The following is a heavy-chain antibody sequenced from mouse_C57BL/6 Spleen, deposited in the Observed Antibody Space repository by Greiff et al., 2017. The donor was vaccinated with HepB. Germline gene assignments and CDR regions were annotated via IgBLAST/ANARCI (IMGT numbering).Heavy chain of an antibody. Sequence: EVKLMESGGGLVQPGGSLSLSCAASGFTFTDYYMSWVRQPPGKALEWLGFIRNKANGYTTEYSASVKGRFTISRDNSQSTLYLQMNALRAEDSATYSCASSIWGVYLDYWGQGTTLTVSS. CDR3: ASSIWGVYLDY. V-gene: IGHV7-3*01. J-gene: IGHJ2*01. CDR2: IRNKANGYTT. D-gene: IGHD1-1*01. CDR1: GFTFTDYY.